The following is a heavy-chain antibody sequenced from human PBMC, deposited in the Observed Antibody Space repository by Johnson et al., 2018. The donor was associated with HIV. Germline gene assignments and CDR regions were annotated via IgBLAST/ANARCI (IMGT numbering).Heavy chain of an antibody. Sequence: QVQLVESGGGVVQPGGSLRLSCVASGFTFSNYGMHWVRQAPGKGLEWVAFIRYDGSNKYYADSVKGRFTISRDNSKNTLYLQMNSLRAEDTAVYYCAKFAVAGFDIWGQGTMVTVSS. J-gene: IGHJ3*02. CDR2: IRYDGSNK. V-gene: IGHV3-30*02. CDR1: GFTFSNYG. D-gene: IGHD6-19*01. CDR3: AKFAVAGFDI.